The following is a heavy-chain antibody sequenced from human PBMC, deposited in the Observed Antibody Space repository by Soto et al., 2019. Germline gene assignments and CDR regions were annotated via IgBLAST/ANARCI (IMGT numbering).Heavy chain of an antibody. D-gene: IGHD1-26*01. J-gene: IGHJ4*02. CDR1: GYTFTSYA. V-gene: IGHV1-2*04. CDR3: ARDSNRVYSGSYHDPFDY. Sequence: ASVKVSCKASGYTFTSYAMHWVRQAPGQGLEWMGWINPNSGGTNYAQKFQGWVTMTRDTSISTAYMELSRLRSDDTAVYYCARDSNRVYSGSYHDPFDYWGQGTLVTVSS. CDR2: INPNSGGT.